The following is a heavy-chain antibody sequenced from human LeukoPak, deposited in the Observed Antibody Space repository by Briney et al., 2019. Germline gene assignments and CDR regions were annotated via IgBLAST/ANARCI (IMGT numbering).Heavy chain of an antibody. CDR3: ARGRAGSYFSYLDY. J-gene: IGHJ4*02. V-gene: IGHV1-8*02. CDR2: MNPNSGNT. Sequence: ASVKVSCKASGGTFSSYDINWVRQATGQGLEWMGWMNPNSGNTGYAQKFQGRVTMTRNTSISTAYMELSSLRSEDTAVYYCARGRAGSYFSYLDYWGQGTLVTVSS. D-gene: IGHD3-10*01. CDR1: GGTFSSYD.